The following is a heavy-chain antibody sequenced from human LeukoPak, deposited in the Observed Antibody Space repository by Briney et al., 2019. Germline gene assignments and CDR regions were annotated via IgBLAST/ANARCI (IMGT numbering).Heavy chain of an antibody. CDR3: ARGIAVAVNDY. CDR1: GFTFSSYW. Sequence: GGSLRLSCAASGFTFSSYWMSWVRQAPGKGLEWVANIKQDGSEKYYVDSVKGRFTISRDNAKNSLYLQMNSLRAEDTAVYYYARGIAVAVNDYWGQGTLVTVSS. J-gene: IGHJ4*02. V-gene: IGHV3-7*04. D-gene: IGHD6-19*01. CDR2: IKQDGSEK.